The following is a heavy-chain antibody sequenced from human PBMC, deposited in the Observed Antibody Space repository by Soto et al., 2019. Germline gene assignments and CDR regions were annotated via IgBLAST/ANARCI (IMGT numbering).Heavy chain of an antibody. CDR3: AGTPSNGWYNSFDY. V-gene: IGHV4-59*01. J-gene: IGHJ4*02. CDR1: GGSISSYY. CDR2: SYYSGNT. Sequence: QVQLQESGPGLVKPSETLSLTCTVSGGSISSYYWTWIRQPPGKGLEWIGYSYYSGNTNYNPSPKSRVTISVDTSKNQFSLKLSSVTAADTAVYYCAGTPSNGWYNSFDYWGQGTLVTVSS. D-gene: IGHD6-19*01.